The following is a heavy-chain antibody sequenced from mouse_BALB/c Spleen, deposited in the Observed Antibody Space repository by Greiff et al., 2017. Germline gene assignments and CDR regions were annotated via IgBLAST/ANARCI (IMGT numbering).Heavy chain of an antibody. Sequence: EVQLVESGGGLVQPGGSLRLSCATSGFTFTDYYMSWVRQPPGKALEWLGFIRNKANGYTTEYSASVKGRFTISRDNSQSILYLQMNTLRAEDSATYYCARDIGYHTFDDWGQGTTLTVSS. D-gene: IGHD2-12*01. CDR2: IRNKANGYTT. J-gene: IGHJ2*01. CDR3: ARDIGYHTFDD. V-gene: IGHV7-3*02. CDR1: GFTFTDYY.